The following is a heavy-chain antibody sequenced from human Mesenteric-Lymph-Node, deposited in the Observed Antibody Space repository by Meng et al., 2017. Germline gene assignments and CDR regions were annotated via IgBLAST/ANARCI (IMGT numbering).Heavy chain of an antibody. CDR1: GLCFGGYG. CDR3: ARMGGYSGYDLGY. CDR2: IWYDGSKT. Sequence: VAGGGVVRVVRSLGLSGGAVGLCFGGYGMHWVRQAPGMGLEWVAVIWYDGSKTFYADSVKGRFTISRDNSKNMAYLQMNNLRVDDTAVYYCARMGGYSGYDLGYWGQGTLVTVSS. J-gene: IGHJ4*02. V-gene: IGHV3-33*01. D-gene: IGHD5-12*01.